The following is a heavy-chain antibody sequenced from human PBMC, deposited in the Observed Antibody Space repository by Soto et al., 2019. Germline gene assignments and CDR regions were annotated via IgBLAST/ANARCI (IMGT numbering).Heavy chain of an antibody. J-gene: IGHJ4*02. CDR1: GFTFSSYA. CDR3: ARWRFGELSFDY. V-gene: IGHV3-30-3*01. CDR2: ISYDGSNK. D-gene: IGHD3-10*01. Sequence: QVQLVESGGGVVQPGRSLSLSCAASGFTFSSYAMHWVRQAPGKGLEWVAVISYDGSNKYYADSVKGRFTISRDNSKNTLYLQMNSLRAEDTAVYYCARWRFGELSFDYWGQGPLVTVSS.